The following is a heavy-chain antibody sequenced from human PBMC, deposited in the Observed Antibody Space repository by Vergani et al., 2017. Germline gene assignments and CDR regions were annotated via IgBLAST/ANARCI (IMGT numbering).Heavy chain of an antibody. J-gene: IGHJ4*02. CDR2: ITNTGDST. D-gene: IGHD5-24*01. Sequence: EVQLLQSEGAVVQPGGSLRLSCVASGFTFSSHAMSWVRQGHGQGLEWVSSITNTGDSTHYADSVKGRFTISRDNSKNTLYLQMNSLRVEDTAVYYCGRRSDNYNWGQGTLVTVSS. V-gene: IGHV3-23*01. CDR3: GRRSDNYN. CDR1: GFTFSSHA.